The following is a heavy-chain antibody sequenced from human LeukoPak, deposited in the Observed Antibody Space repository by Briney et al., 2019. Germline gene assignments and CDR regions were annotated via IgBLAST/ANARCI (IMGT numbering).Heavy chain of an antibody. D-gene: IGHD6-13*01. CDR3: ASASSHRTAAGGDY. Sequence: PGGSLRLSCAASGFTFSTYWMHWVRQAPGKGLVWVSRINGDGGSRNYADSVKGRFTISRDNAKNTLYLQMSSLRVEDTAVYYCASASSHRTAAGGDYWGQGPLVTVPT. J-gene: IGHJ4*02. CDR1: GFTFSTYW. V-gene: IGHV3-74*01. CDR2: INGDGGSR.